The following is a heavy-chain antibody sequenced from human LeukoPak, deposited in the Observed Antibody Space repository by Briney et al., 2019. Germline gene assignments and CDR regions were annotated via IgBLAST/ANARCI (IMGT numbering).Heavy chain of an antibody. J-gene: IGHJ4*02. CDR2: ISYDGSNK. CDR1: GFTFSSYA. CDR3: ARDQSSGPKRYPLDY. Sequence: GGSLRLSCAASGFTFSSYAMHWVRQAPGKGLEWVAVISYDGSNKYYADSVKGRFTISRDNSKNTLYLQMNSLRAEDTAVYYCARDQSSGPKRYPLDYWGQGTLVTVSS. D-gene: IGHD3-22*01. V-gene: IGHV3-30-3*01.